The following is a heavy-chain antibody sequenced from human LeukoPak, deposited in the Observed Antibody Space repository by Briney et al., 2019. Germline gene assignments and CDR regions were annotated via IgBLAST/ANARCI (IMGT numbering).Heavy chain of an antibody. CDR1: GFTFSSYA. V-gene: IGHV3-23*01. CDR3: SKALYSSSWYRGYFDY. D-gene: IGHD6-13*01. Sequence: GGSLRLSCAASGFTFSSYAMSWVRQAPGKGLEWVSAISGSGGSTYYADSVKGRFTISRDNSKNTLYLQMNSLRAEDTAVYYCSKALYSSSWYRGYFDYWGQGTLVTVSS. CDR2: ISGSGGST. J-gene: IGHJ4*02.